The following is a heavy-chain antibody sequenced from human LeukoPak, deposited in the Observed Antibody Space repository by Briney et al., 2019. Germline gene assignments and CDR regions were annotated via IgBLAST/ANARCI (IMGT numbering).Heavy chain of an antibody. V-gene: IGHV4-30-4*01. Sequence: SQTLSPTCTVSIDSISSGDYYWNWIRPPPGKGLEWIGYIYYSGSTYYNPSLRSRVTISVDTSTTQFSLRLTSVTAADTAVYYCARGLRGRSGYYFDSWGQGTLVTVSS. CDR2: IYYSGST. CDR1: IDSISSGDYY. J-gene: IGHJ4*02. CDR3: ARGLRGRSGYYFDS.